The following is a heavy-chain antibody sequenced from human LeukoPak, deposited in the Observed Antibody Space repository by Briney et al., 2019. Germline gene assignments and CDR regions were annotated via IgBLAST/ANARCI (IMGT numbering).Heavy chain of an antibody. Sequence: SETLSLTCAVSGGSINSGGYSWSWLRQPPGKGLEWIGYIYHSGSTYYNPSLKSRVTISVDTSKNQFSLKLSSVTAADTAVYYCARHTYGGNSGTFDIWGQGTMVTVSS. CDR1: GGSINSGGYS. CDR2: IYHSGST. V-gene: IGHV4-30-2*03. CDR3: ARHTYGGNSGTFDI. J-gene: IGHJ3*02. D-gene: IGHD4-23*01.